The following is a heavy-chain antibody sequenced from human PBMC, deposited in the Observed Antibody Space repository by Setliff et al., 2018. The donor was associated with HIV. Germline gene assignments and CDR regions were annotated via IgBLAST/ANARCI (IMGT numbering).Heavy chain of an antibody. D-gene: IGHD3-22*01. J-gene: IGHJ5*02. CDR2: IYYSGST. Sequence: PSENLSLTCTVSGGSISNSRYDWSWIRQPPGKGLEWIGSIYYSGSTYYNPTLKSRVTISVDTSKNQFSLKLISVTAADAAVYYCASRVYYYDSSGYLREEGFDPWGQGTLVTVSS. V-gene: IGHV4-39*01. CDR3: ASRVYYYDSSGYLREEGFDP. CDR1: GGSISNSRYD.